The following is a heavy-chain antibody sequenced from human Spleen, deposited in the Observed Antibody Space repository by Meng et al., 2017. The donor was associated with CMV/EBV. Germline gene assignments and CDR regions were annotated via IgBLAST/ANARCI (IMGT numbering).Heavy chain of an antibody. CDR2: ISSSSSYI. CDR3: AREGNGIVGATYYYYGMDV. D-gene: IGHD1-26*01. Sequence: GGSLRLSCAASGFTFSSYSMNWVRQAPGKGLEWVSSISSSSSYIYYADSVKGRFTISRDNAKNSLYLQMNSLRAEDTAVYYCAREGNGIVGATYYYYGMDVWGQGTTVTVSS. V-gene: IGHV3-21*01. CDR1: GFTFSSYS. J-gene: IGHJ6*02.